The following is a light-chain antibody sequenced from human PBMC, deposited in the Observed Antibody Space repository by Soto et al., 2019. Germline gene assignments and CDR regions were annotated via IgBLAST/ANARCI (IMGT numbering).Light chain of an antibody. J-gene: IGLJ2*01. CDR3: SSYAGSNIVV. CDR1: SSDVGGYNF. CDR2: EVS. V-gene: IGLV2-8*01. Sequence: QSALTQPPSASGSPGQSVTISCTGTSSDVGGYNFVSWDQQHPGKAPKLMIYEVSERPSGVPDRFSGSKSGNTASLTVSGRQAEDEADYYCSSYAGSNIVVFGGGTKLTVL.